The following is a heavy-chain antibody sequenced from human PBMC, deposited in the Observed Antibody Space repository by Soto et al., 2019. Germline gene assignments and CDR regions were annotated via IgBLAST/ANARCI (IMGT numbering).Heavy chain of an antibody. D-gene: IGHD6-13*01. CDR2: IYYSGST. V-gene: IGHV4-59*01. Sequence: SETLSLTCTVSGGSISSYYWSWIRQPPGKGLEWIGYIYYSGSTNYNPSLKSRVTISVDTSKNQFSLKLSSVTAADTAVYYCARTPGIRQQPRHDAFDIWGQGTMVTVSS. CDR3: ARTPGIRQQPRHDAFDI. CDR1: GGSISSYY. J-gene: IGHJ3*02.